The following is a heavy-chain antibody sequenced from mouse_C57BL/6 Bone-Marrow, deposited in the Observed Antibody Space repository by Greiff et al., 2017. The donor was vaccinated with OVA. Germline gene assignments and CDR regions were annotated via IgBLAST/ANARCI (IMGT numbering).Heavy chain of an antibody. Sequence: VATISSGGSYTYYPDSVKGRFTISRDNAKNTLYLQMSSLKSEDTAMYYCARHYYGSSFAYWGQGTLVTVSA. J-gene: IGHJ3*01. V-gene: IGHV5-6*01. CDR2: ISSGGSYT. CDR3: ARHYYGSSFAY. D-gene: IGHD1-1*01.